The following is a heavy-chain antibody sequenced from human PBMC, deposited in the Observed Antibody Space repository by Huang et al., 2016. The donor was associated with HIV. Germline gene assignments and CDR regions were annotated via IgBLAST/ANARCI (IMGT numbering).Heavy chain of an antibody. CDR2: ISYDGSNK. Sequence: VQLVESGGGVVQPGRSLRLACAASGFSFSTYGLHWVRQALGKGLGWVAVISYDGSNKYYAHSVKGRFTISRDTSENKVYLQMNSLRHEDTAVYYCAKDGADEEWDIDYWGQGTLVTVSS. J-gene: IGHJ4*02. V-gene: IGHV3-30*18. CDR3: AKDGADEEWDIDY. CDR1: GFSFSTYG. D-gene: IGHD1-26*01.